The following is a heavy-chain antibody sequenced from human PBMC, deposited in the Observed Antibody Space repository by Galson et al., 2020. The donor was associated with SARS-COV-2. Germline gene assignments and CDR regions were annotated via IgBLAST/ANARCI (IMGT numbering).Heavy chain of an antibody. CDR2: IHYRGST. J-gene: IGHJ6*02. CDR3: ARGAYDPLAGHYRDYGMDV. CDR1: GGSVRSSGNS. V-gene: IGHV4-39*01. D-gene: IGHD3-9*01. Sequence: SETLSLTCTVPGGSVRSSGNSWVWIRQSPGKGLEYIGSIHYRGSTYYNPSLKSRVTTSVDTSKNQVSLKLSSVTAADTAVYYCARGAYDPLAGHYRDYGMDVWGQGTTVTVSS.